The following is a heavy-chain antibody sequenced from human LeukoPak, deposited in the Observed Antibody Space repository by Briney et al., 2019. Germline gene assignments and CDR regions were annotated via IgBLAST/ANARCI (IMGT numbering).Heavy chain of an antibody. Sequence: SETLSLTCAVYGGSFSGYYWSWIRQPPGKGLEWIGEINHSGSTNYNPSLKSRVTISVDTSRNQFSLKLSSVTAADTAVYYYVYSSSWYGKVYWGQGTLVTVSS. CDR3: VYSSSWYGKVY. D-gene: IGHD6-13*01. CDR2: INHSGST. J-gene: IGHJ4*02. V-gene: IGHV4-34*01. CDR1: GGSFSGYY.